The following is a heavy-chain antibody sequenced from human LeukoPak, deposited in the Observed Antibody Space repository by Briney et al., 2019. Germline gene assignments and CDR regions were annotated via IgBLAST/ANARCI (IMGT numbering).Heavy chain of an antibody. J-gene: IGHJ5*02. CDR1: GGSFSGYY. V-gene: IGHV4-34*01. CDR2: INHSGST. D-gene: IGHD3-10*01. Sequence: SSETLSLTCAVYGGSFSGYYWSWIRQPPGKGLEWIGEINHSGSTNYNPSLKSRVTISVDTSKNQFSLKLSSVTAADTAVYYCARSYGSGSYKWFDPWGQGTLVTVSS. CDR3: ARSYGSGSYKWFDP.